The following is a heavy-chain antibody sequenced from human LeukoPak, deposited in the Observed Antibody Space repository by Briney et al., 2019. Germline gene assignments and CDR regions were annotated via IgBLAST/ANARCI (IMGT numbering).Heavy chain of an antibody. CDR1: GYTFTTYA. CDR3: ASQYYYGPTGYYGGFDY. D-gene: IGHD3-22*01. Sequence: ASVKVSCKTSGYTFTTYAIHSVRQAPGDRLEWMGCFNVGYGNTEYSERFQGRVTITTDASATTHFMELSSLRSEDAAVYYCASQYYYGPTGYYGGFDYWGQGTPVTVSS. J-gene: IGHJ4*02. V-gene: IGHV1-3*01. CDR2: FNVGYGNT.